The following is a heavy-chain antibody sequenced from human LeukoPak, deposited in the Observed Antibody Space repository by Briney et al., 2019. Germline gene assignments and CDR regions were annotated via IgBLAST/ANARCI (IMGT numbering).Heavy chain of an antibody. CDR2: INFSGST. Sequence: SSETLSLTCTVSGDSISSFYWSWIRQPAEKGLEWSGRINFSGSTNYNPSLESRVTMSVDTSKNQFSLNLNSVTAADTAVYYCARHWRFWSGYYPYFDYWGQGTLVTVSS. D-gene: IGHD3-3*01. CDR3: ARHWRFWSGYYPYFDY. V-gene: IGHV4-4*07. CDR1: GDSISSFY. J-gene: IGHJ4*02.